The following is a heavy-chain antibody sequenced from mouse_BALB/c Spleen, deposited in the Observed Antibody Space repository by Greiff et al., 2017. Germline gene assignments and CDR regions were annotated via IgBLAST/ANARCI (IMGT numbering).Heavy chain of an antibody. CDR1: GYTFTDYA. J-gene: IGHJ2*01. CDR2: ISTYYGDA. Sequence: QVQLQQSGAELVRPGVSVKISCKGSGYTFTDYAMHWVKQSHAKSLEWIGVISTYYGDASYNQKFKGKATMTVDKSSSTAYMELARLTSEDSAIYYCARGGILFDYWGQGTTLTVSS. V-gene: IGHV1S137*01. CDR3: ARGGILFDY.